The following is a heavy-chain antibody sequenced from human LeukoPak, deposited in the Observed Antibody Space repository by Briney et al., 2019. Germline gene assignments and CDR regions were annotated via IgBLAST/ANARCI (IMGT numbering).Heavy chain of an antibody. J-gene: IGHJ4*02. D-gene: IGHD3-9*01. Sequence: SQTLSLTCAVSGGSISSGGYSWSWIRQPPGKGLEWIGYIYHSGSTYYNPSLKSRVTISVDRSKNQFSLKLSSVTAADTAVYYCAGYDILTGYYTDYWDQGTLVTVSS. CDR3: AGYDILTGYYTDY. CDR1: GGSISSGGYS. V-gene: IGHV4-30-2*01. CDR2: IYHSGST.